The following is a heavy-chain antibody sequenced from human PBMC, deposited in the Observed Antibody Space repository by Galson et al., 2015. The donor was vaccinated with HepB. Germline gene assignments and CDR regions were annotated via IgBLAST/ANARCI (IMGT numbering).Heavy chain of an antibody. CDR2: ITSSSTHI. Sequence: SLRLSCAASGFTFSSYTMNWVRQAPGKGLEWVSSITSSSTHIYHADSVKGRFTMSRDNAKNSVYLQMNSLRAEDTALYYCASTLGTYSSSWYVAFDIWGQGTTVTVSS. D-gene: IGHD6-13*01. CDR1: GFTFSSYT. J-gene: IGHJ3*02. CDR3: ASTLGTYSSSWYVAFDI. V-gene: IGHV3-21*01.